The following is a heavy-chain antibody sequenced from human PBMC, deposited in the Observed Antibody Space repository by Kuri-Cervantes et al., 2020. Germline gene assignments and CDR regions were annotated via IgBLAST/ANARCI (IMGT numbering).Heavy chain of an antibody. CDR1: GFTFSDYY. CDR2: ISSSGSTI. V-gene: IGHV3-11*04. CDR3: ARSYSSSFVFVGY. J-gene: IGHJ4*02. Sequence: GESLKISCAASGFTFSDYYMSWIRQAPGKGLEWVSYISSSGSTIYYADSVKGRFTISRDNAKNSLYLQMNSLRAEDTAVYYCARSYSSSFVFVGYWGQGTLVTVSS. D-gene: IGHD6-6*01.